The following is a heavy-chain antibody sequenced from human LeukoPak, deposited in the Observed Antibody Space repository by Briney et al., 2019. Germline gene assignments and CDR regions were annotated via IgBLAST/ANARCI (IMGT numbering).Heavy chain of an antibody. Sequence: ASVKVSCKASGFTFTTYDINWVRQATGQGLEWMGWVNPNSGNTGYAQKFQGRVTMTRNTSISTAYMELSSLTSEDTAVYYCTGDPINRSDAFDMWGRGTMVTVSS. J-gene: IGHJ3*02. CDR3: TGDPINRSDAFDM. CDR2: VNPNSGNT. D-gene: IGHD3-9*01. CDR1: GFTFTTYD. V-gene: IGHV1-8*01.